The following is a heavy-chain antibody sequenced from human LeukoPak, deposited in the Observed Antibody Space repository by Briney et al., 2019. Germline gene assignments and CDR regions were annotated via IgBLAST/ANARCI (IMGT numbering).Heavy chain of an antibody. CDR2: IYHSGST. D-gene: IGHD2-15*01. J-gene: IGHJ4*02. CDR1: GYSISSGYY. Sequence: SETLSLTCTVSGYSISSGYYWDWIRQAPGKGLEWIGNIYHSGSTYYNPSLKSRVTISVDTSKNHFSLKLSSVTAADTAVYYCAGSADQLDYWGQGTLVTVSS. CDR3: AGSADQLDY. V-gene: IGHV4-38-2*02.